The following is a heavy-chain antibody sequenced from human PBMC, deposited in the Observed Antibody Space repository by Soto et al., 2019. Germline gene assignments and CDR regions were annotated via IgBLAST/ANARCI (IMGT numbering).Heavy chain of an antibody. CDR1: GFTFSSYW. CDR3: ARDDEEGAFDI. Sequence: EVQLVESGGGLVQPGGSLRLSCAASGFTFSSYWMSWVCQAPGKGLEWVANIKQDGSEKYYVDSVKGRFTISRDNAKNSLYLQMNSLRAEDTAVYYCARDDEEGAFDIWGQGTMVTVSS. J-gene: IGHJ3*02. V-gene: IGHV3-7*01. CDR2: IKQDGSEK.